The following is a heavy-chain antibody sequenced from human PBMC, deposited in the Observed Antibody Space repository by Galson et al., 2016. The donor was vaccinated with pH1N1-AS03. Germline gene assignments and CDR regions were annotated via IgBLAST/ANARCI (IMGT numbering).Heavy chain of an antibody. CDR1: GFTFSSYE. CDR2: IGVAGDT. J-gene: IGHJ4*02. Sequence: SLRLSCAASGFTFSSYEMHWVRQYTGKGLEWVSAIGVAGDTFYTDSVKGRFTISRENAKNSFYLQINTLRAGDTAVYYCAGGPGGRRDWGQGTLVTVSS. CDR3: AGGPGGRRD. V-gene: IGHV3-13*01. D-gene: IGHD2-15*01.